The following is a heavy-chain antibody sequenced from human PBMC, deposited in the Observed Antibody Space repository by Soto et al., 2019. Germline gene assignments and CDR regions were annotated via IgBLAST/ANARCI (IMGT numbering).Heavy chain of an antibody. J-gene: IGHJ6*03. Sequence: PSETLSLTCAVSSGSISSSNWWSWVRQPPGKGLEWIGEIYHSGSTNYNPSLKSRVTISVDKSKNQFSLKLSSVTAADTAVYYCARSAGYGYYYMDVWGKGTTVTVSS. CDR1: SGSISSSNW. CDR3: ARSAGYGYYYMDV. D-gene: IGHD5-18*01. CDR2: IYHSGST. V-gene: IGHV4-4*02.